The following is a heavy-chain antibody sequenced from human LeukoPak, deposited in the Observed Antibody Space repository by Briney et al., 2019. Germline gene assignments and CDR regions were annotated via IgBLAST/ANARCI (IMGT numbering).Heavy chain of an antibody. D-gene: IGHD1-26*01. V-gene: IGHV1-2*02. CDR1: GYTFTGYY. CDR3: ARGAIVGAPYFDY. Sequence: ASVKVSCNASGYTFTGYYMHWVRQAPGQGLEWMGWINPNSGGTNYAQKFQGRVTVTRDTSISTAYMELSRLRSDDTAVYYCARGAIVGAPYFDYWGQGTLVTVSS. J-gene: IGHJ4*02. CDR2: INPNSGGT.